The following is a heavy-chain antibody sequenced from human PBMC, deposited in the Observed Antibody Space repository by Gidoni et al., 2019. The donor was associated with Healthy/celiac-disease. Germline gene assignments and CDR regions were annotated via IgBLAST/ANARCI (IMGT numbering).Heavy chain of an antibody. V-gene: IGHV3-23*01. Sequence: EVQLLESGGGLVQPGGSLRLSCAASGFTFSSYAMSWVRQAPGKGLEWVSAISGSGGSTYYADSVKGRFTISRDNSKNTLYLQMNSLRAEDTAVYYCAKDRIAVAGPPTNWFDPWGQGTLVTVSS. CDR3: AKDRIAVAGPPTNWFDP. D-gene: IGHD6-19*01. CDR2: ISGSGGST. CDR1: GFTFSSYA. J-gene: IGHJ5*02.